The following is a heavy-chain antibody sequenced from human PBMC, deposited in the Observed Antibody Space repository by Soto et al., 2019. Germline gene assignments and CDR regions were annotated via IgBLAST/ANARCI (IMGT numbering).Heavy chain of an antibody. CDR1: GFTFSSYS. CDR3: TTDYDSSGYNLYFDY. D-gene: IGHD3-22*01. J-gene: IGHJ4*02. V-gene: IGHV3-48*01. CDR2: ISSSSSTI. Sequence: GGSLRLSCAASGFTFSSYSMNWVRQAPGKGLEWVSYISSSSSTIYYAAPVKGRFTISRDDSKNTLYLQMNSLKTEDTAVYYCTTDYDSSGYNLYFDYWGQGTLVTVSS.